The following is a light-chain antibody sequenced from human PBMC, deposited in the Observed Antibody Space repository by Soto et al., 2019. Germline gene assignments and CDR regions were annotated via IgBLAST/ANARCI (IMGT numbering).Light chain of an antibody. CDR1: SRDVGGYNY. Sequence: QSVLTQPPSSSGSPGQSVTISCTGTSRDVGGYNYVSWYQQHPDKAPKLMIYEVNKRPSGVPDRFSGSKSANTASLTVSGLQAEDEADYYCSSYAGSNNPYVFGTGTKVTVL. CDR2: EVN. J-gene: IGLJ1*01. CDR3: SSYAGSNNPYV. V-gene: IGLV2-8*01.